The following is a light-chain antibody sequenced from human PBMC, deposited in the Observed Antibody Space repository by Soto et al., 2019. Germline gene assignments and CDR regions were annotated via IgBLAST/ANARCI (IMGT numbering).Light chain of an antibody. V-gene: IGKV2-30*02. J-gene: IGKJ1*01. Sequence: DVVLTQSPLSLPVTLGQPASISCRSSQSLVHSDGNTYLSWFQQRPGQSPRRLSYKFSNSDSGVPDRFSGSGSGTDFTLKISRVEAEDVGFYYCMQATYWPWTFGQGTKVEIK. CDR3: MQATYWPWT. CDR1: QSLVHSDGNTY. CDR2: KFS.